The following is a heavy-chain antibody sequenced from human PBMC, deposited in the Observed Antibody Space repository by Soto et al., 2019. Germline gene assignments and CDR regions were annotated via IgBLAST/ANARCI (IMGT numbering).Heavy chain of an antibody. Sequence: PWETLSLTCAVYGGSFSGYYWSWIRQPPGKGLEWIGEINHSGSTNYNPSLKSRITISVDTSKNQFSLKLSSVTAADTAVYYCARGLFNLGEFLDWGQGTLVTVSS. CDR3: ARGLFNLGEFLD. V-gene: IGHV4-34*01. CDR2: INHSGST. D-gene: IGHD3-10*01. CDR1: GGSFSGYY. J-gene: IGHJ4*02.